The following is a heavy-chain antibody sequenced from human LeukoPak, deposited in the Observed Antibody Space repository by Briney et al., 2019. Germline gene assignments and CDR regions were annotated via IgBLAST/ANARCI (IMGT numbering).Heavy chain of an antibody. CDR1: GFTFSSYR. CDR3: ARGMVVAATGFDC. Sequence: GGSLRLSCAASGFTFSSYRMNWVRQAPGKGLEWVSSISSSSSYIYYADSVKGRFTITRDNAKNSLYLQMNSLRAEDTAVYYCARGMVVAATGFDCWGQGTLVTVSS. CDR2: ISSSSSYI. D-gene: IGHD2-15*01. V-gene: IGHV3-21*01. J-gene: IGHJ4*02.